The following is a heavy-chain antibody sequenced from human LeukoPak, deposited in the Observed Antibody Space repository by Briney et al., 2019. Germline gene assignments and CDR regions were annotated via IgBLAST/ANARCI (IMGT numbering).Heavy chain of an antibody. V-gene: IGHV3-21*01. Sequence: GGSLRLSCAASGFTFSSYSMNWVRQAPGKGPEWVSSISSSSSYIYYADSVKGRFTISRDNAKNSLHLQMNSLRAEDTAVYYCARGRFGSYISFDYWGQGTLVTVSS. CDR3: ARGRFGSYISFDY. D-gene: IGHD1-26*01. CDR1: GFTFSSYS. CDR2: ISSSSSYI. J-gene: IGHJ4*02.